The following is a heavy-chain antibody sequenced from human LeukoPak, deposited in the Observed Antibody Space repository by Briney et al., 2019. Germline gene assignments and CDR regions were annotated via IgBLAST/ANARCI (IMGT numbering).Heavy chain of an antibody. J-gene: IGHJ6*02. CDR1: GFTFSSYS. Sequence: GGSLRLSCAASGFTFSSYSMNWVRQAPGKGLEWVSFISSTTSYKYYADSVKGRFTISRDNAKNSLYLQMNSLRAEDTAVYYCARGRSGWSPYYYYGMNVWGQGTTVTVSS. CDR3: ARGRSGWSPYYYYGMNV. D-gene: IGHD6-19*01. CDR2: ISSTTSYK. V-gene: IGHV3-21*01.